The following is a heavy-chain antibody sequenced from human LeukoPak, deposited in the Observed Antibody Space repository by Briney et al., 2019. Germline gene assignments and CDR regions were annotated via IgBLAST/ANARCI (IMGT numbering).Heavy chain of an antibody. Sequence: GGSLRLSCAASGFTFSSYSMNWVRQAPGKGLEWVSSISSSSSYIYYADSVKGRFTISRDNAKNSLYLQMNSLRAEDTAVYYCAKDSDYYYYMDVWGKGTTVTVSS. CDR1: GFTFSSYS. CDR2: ISSSSSYI. CDR3: AKDSDYYYYMDV. V-gene: IGHV3-21*04. J-gene: IGHJ6*03.